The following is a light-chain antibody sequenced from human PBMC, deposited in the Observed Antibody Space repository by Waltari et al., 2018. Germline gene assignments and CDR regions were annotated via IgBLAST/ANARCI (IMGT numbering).Light chain of an antibody. CDR3: SSYAGSNTLV. V-gene: IGLV2-8*01. Sequence: QSALTQPPSASGSPGQSVTISCTGTNSDVGTYNYVSWFQQHPGRAPKLLIYEVNKRPSGVPDRFSGSKSGNRASLTVAGLQADDEAVYHCSSYAGSNTLVFGGGTKLTVL. J-gene: IGLJ2*01. CDR1: NSDVGTYNY. CDR2: EVN.